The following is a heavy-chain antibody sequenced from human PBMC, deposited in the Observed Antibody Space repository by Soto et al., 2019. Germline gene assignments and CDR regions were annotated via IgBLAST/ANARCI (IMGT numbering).Heavy chain of an antibody. D-gene: IGHD3-10*01. CDR3: AGGRDTVVRGGMNWFDP. CDR1: GGSFSGYY. Sequence: QVQLQQWGAGLLKSSETLSLTCAVYGGSFSGYYWNWLRQPPGEGLEWIGKIDQSGSTNYNPSLKSRVTMSVDTSRSQFSRKLTSVTAMDTAVYYCAGGRDTVVRGGMNWFDPWGQGTLVTVSS. V-gene: IGHV4-34*01. CDR2: IDQSGST. J-gene: IGHJ5*02.